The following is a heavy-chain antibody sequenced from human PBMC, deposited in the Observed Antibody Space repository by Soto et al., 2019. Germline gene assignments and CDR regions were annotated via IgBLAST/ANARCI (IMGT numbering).Heavy chain of an antibody. V-gene: IGHV3-15*07. D-gene: IGHD6-19*01. CDR2: IKSKTDGGTT. J-gene: IGHJ4*02. CDR3: TTLTLSIAVAGTGDFDY. CDR1: GFTFSNAW. Sequence: EVQLVESGGGLVKPGGSLRLSCAASGFTFSNAWMNWVRQAPGKGLEWVGRIKSKTDGGTTDYAAPVKGRFTISRDDSKNTLYLQMNSLKTEDTAVYYCTTLTLSIAVAGTGDFDYWGQGTLVTVSS.